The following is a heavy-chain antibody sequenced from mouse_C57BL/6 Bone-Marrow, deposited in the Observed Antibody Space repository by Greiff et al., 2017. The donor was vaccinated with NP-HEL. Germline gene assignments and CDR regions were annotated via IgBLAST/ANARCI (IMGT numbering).Heavy chain of an antibody. V-gene: IGHV1-19*01. CDR2: INPYNGGT. CDR3: ARWGYGSSYGFAY. Sequence: EVQLVESGPVLVKPGASVKMSCKASGYTFTDYYMNWVKQSHGKSLEWIGVINPYNGGTSYNQKFKGKATLTVDKSSSTAYMELNSLTSEDSAVYYCARWGYGSSYGFAYWGQGTLVTVSA. D-gene: IGHD1-1*01. CDR1: GYTFTDYY. J-gene: IGHJ3*01.